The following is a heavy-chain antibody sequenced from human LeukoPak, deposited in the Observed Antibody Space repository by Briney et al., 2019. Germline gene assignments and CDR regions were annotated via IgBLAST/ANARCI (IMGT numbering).Heavy chain of an antibody. CDR2: IYHSGYT. CDR1: GGSISSYY. J-gene: IGHJ4*02. V-gene: IGHV4-59*01. Sequence: PSETLSLTCAVSGGSISSYYWSWIRQPPGKGLEWLGYIYHSGYTNYNLSLKRRVTISVDTSKIHFSPKLSSGTAADTAVYYCARGGDSSGYHYPLFDYWGQGTLVTVSS. CDR3: ARGGDSSGYHYPLFDY. D-gene: IGHD3-22*01.